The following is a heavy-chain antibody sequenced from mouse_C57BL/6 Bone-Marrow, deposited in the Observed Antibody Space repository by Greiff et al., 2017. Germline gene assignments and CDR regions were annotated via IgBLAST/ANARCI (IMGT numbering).Heavy chain of an antibody. Sequence: VQLQQSGPELVKPGASVKMSCKASGYTFTDYNMHWVKQSHGKSLEWIGYINPNNGGTSYNQKFKGKATLTVNKASSTAYTELRSLTSEYSAVYYCARFYAYYFDYWGQGTTLTVSS. D-gene: IGHD1-1*01. CDR3: ARFYAYYFDY. CDR2: INPNNGGT. CDR1: GYTFTDYN. V-gene: IGHV1-22*01. J-gene: IGHJ2*01.